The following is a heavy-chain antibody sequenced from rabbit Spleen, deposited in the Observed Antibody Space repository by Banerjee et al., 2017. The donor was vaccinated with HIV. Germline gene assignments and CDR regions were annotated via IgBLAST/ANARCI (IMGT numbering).Heavy chain of an antibody. CDR1: GFSFSDRDV. D-gene: IGHD2-1*01. CDR2: INASTGKP. Sequence: QEQLVESGGGLVQPEGSLTLTCKASGFSFSDRDVMCWVRQAPGKGLQWIACINASTGKPVYATWASGRFTISRTSSTTVTLRMTSLTAADRATYFCARDLVGVIGWKFYLWGPGTLVTVS. CDR3: ARDLVGVIGWKFYL. V-gene: IGHV1S45*01. J-gene: IGHJ4*01.